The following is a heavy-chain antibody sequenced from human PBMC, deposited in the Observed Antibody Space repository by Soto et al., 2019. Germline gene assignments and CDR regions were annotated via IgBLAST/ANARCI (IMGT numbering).Heavy chain of an antibody. J-gene: IGHJ4*02. CDR1: GFTFSSYG. CDR2: IWYDGSNK. Sequence: GGSLRLSCAASGFTFSSYGMHWVRQAPGKGLEWVAVIWYDGSNKYYADSVKGRFTISRDNSKNTLYLQMNSLRAEDTAVYYCARDQGRGYSYGFDYWGQGTLVTVSS. CDR3: ARDQGRGYSYGFDY. D-gene: IGHD5-18*01. V-gene: IGHV3-33*01.